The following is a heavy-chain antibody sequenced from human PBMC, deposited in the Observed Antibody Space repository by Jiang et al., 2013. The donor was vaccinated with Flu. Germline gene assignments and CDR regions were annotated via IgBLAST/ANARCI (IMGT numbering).Heavy chain of an antibody. Sequence: GPGLVKPSETLSLTCTVSGGSVSSYFWSWIRQPPGKGLEWIGYGYYSGSTNYNPSLKSRVTISVDTSKNQFSLKLNSVTAADAAVYYCARLDSSSWTIDYWGQGTLVTVSS. D-gene: IGHD6-13*01. CDR3: ARLDSSSWTIDY. J-gene: IGHJ4*02. CDR2: GYYSGST. V-gene: IGHV4-59*08. CDR1: GGSVSSYF.